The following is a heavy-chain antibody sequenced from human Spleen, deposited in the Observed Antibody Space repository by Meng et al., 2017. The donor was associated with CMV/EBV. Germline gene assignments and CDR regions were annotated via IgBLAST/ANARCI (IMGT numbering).Heavy chain of an antibody. CDR1: GFTFSTYA. V-gene: IGHV3-23*01. CDR3: AKPPSGTYSPFDF. Sequence: ETLSLTCAASGFTFSTYAMSWIRQAPGKGLECVSVVSRSGDRTYYAGSVKGRFTVSRDNSKSTLYLQMDSLRAEDTAIYYCAKPPSGTYSPFDFWGQGTLVTVSS. J-gene: IGHJ4*02. CDR2: VSRSGDRT. D-gene: IGHD1-26*01.